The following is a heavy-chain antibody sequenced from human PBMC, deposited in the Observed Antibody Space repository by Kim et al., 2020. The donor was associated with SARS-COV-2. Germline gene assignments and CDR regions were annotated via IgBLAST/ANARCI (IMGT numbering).Heavy chain of an antibody. V-gene: IGHV3-23*01. CDR3: AKVFSPNDYGDYNDYEGMTYYYYGMDV. Sequence: GGSLRLSCAASGFTFSSYAMSWVHQAPGKGLEWVSAISGSGGSTYYADSVKGRFTISRDNSKNTLYLQMNSLRAEDTAVYYCAKVFSPNDYGDYNDYEGMTYYYYGMDVWGQGTTVTVSS. J-gene: IGHJ6*02. CDR1: GFTFSSYA. CDR2: ISGSGGST. D-gene: IGHD4-17*01.